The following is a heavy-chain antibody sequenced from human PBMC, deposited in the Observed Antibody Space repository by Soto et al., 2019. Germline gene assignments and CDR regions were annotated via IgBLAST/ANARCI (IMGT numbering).Heavy chain of an antibody. J-gene: IGHJ5*02. D-gene: IGHD2-2*02. Sequence: TGGSLRLSCAASGFTFSSYAMHWVRQAPGKGLEWVAVISYDGSNKYYADSVKGRFTISRDNSKNTLYLQMNSLRAEDTAVYYCARDRYCSSTSCYTMSPWGQGTLVTVSS. V-gene: IGHV3-30-3*01. CDR2: ISYDGSNK. CDR3: ARDRYCSSTSCYTMSP. CDR1: GFTFSSYA.